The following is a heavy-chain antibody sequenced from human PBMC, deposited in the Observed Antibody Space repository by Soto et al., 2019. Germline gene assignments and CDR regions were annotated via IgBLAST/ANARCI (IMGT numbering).Heavy chain of an antibody. CDR1: GFTFSNYG. CDR3: AKDDGTFFYDTSGYPLDY. D-gene: IGHD3-22*01. CDR2: IAYDGTNT. Sequence: GGSLRLSCAASGFTFSNYGMHWVRQAPGKGLEWVAIIAYDGTNTYYADSVKGRFAISRDNSKNTLYLQMNSLRDEDTAVYYCAKDDGTFFYDTSGYPLDYWGQGTLVTVSS. J-gene: IGHJ4*02. V-gene: IGHV3-30*18.